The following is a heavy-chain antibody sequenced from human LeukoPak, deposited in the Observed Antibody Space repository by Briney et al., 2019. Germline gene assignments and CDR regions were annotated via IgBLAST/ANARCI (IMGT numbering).Heavy chain of an antibody. J-gene: IGHJ4*02. CDR3: ARDSRSNYDLLTGYVY. CDR1: GYTFTSYG. Sequence: ASVKVSCKASGYTFTSYGISWVRQAPGQGLEWMGWISAYNGSTNYAHKLQGRVTMTTDTATSTAYMELRSLRSDDTAVYYCARDSRSNYDLLTGYVYWGQGTLVTVSS. CDR2: ISAYNGST. D-gene: IGHD3-9*01. V-gene: IGHV1-18*01.